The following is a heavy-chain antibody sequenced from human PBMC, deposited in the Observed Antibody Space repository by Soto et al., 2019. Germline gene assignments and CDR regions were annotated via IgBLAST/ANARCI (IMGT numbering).Heavy chain of an antibody. J-gene: IGHJ3*02. CDR3: ARDRIAARPAAFDI. D-gene: IGHD6-6*01. V-gene: IGHV3-21*01. CDR1: GFTFSSYS. CDR2: ISSSSSYI. Sequence: GGSLRLSCAASGFTFSSYSMNWVRQAPGKGLEWVSSISSSSSYIYYADSVKGRFTISRDNAKNSLYLQMNSLRAEDTAVYYCARDRIAARPAAFDIWGQGTMVTVSS.